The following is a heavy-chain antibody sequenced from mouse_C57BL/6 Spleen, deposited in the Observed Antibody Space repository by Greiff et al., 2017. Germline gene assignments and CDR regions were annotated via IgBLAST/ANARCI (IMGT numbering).Heavy chain of an antibody. J-gene: IGHJ1*03. D-gene: IGHD2-3*01. Sequence: QVQLQQPGAELVKPGASVKLSCKASGYTFTSYWMHWVKQRPGRGLEWIGRIDPNSGGTKYNEKFKSKATLTVDKPASTAYMQLSSLTSADSAVYYCARGDDGYYVNWYFDVWGTVTTVTVSS. CDR3: ARGDDGYYVNWYFDV. CDR1: GYTFTSYW. CDR2: IDPNSGGT. V-gene: IGHV1-72*01.